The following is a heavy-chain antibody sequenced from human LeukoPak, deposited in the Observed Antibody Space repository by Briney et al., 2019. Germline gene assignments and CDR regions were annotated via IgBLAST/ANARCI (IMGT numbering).Heavy chain of an antibody. V-gene: IGHV3-74*01. Sequence: GGSLRLSCAASRFTFSTSWMHWVRQAPGKGLVSVSRINSDGTYTTYADSVKGRFTISRDNAKNTVYLQMRSLRAEDTAVYYCVREDSSGWSFDYWGQGTLVTVSS. D-gene: IGHD6-19*01. CDR3: VREDSSGWSFDY. CDR1: RFTFSTSW. CDR2: INSDGTYT. J-gene: IGHJ4*02.